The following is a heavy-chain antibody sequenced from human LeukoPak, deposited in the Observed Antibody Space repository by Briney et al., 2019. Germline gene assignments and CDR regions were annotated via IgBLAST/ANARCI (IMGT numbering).Heavy chain of an antibody. CDR2: IYHSGST. J-gene: IGHJ4*02. CDR1: GYSISSGYY. Sequence: SETLSLTCAVSGYSISSGYYWGWIRQPPGKGLEWIGSIYHSGSTYYNPSLKSRVTISVDTSKNQFSLKLSSVTAADTAVYYCARTHSGSYYPYYFDYWGQGTLVTVSS. V-gene: IGHV4-38-2*01. CDR3: ARTHSGSYYPYYFDY. D-gene: IGHD1-26*01.